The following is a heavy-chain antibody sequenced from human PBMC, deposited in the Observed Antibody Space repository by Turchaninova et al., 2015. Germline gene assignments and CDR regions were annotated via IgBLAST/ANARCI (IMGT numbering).Heavy chain of an antibody. CDR3: AKDPTVGATSQYFFDY. D-gene: IGHD1-26*01. J-gene: IGHJ4*02. V-gene: IGHV3-23*01. CDR2: ISGSGGTT. CDR1: VFTFSSYA. Sequence: RLSCAASVFTFSSYAMSWVRQAPGKGLEGVSAISGSGGTTNYADPVKGRFTISRDNSKNTLYLQMNSLRAEDTAVYYCAKDPTVGATSQYFFDYWGQGTLVTVSS.